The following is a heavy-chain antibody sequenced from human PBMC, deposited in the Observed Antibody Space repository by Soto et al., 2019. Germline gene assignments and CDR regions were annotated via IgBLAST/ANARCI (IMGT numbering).Heavy chain of an antibody. CDR1: GFTFSSYA. D-gene: IGHD3-22*01. V-gene: IGHV3-23*01. CDR2: ISGSGGST. Sequence: GESLRLSCAASGFTFSSYAMSWVRQAPGKGLEWVSAISGSGGSTYYGNSVKGRFTISRDNSKNTLYLQMNSLRAEDTAVSYCAKDHCYYDFGRTGFDYWGQGTLVTVSS. J-gene: IGHJ4*02. CDR3: AKDHCYYDFGRTGFDY.